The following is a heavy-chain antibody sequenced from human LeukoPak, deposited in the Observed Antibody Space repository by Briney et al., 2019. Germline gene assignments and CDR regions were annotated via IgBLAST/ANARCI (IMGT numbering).Heavy chain of an antibody. D-gene: IGHD3-9*01. J-gene: IGHJ5*02. CDR3: AHRPYYDILSGYNNWFDP. V-gene: IGHV2-5*01. CDR2: IYWNDDK. CDR1: GFSLSTSGVG. Sequence: SGPTLVKPTQPLTLTCTFSGFSLSTSGVGVGWIRQPPGKALEWLALIYWNDDKRDGPSLKSTLTITKDTSKNQVVLTMTNMDPADTAPYYCAHRPYYDILSGYNNWFDPWGPGTLISVSS.